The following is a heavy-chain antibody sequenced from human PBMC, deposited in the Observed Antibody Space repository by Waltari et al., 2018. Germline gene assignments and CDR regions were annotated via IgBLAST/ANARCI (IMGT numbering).Heavy chain of an antibody. Sequence: QLQLQESGPGLVKPSETLSLTCTVSGGSISTNYNWGWIRQPPGKGLEWMGNMQYRGSTFYNPALERRGTISLDTWKNQFSLRLSSVGAADTAVYFCGRIAFGDEGGYFQYWGQGTLVTVSS. CDR3: GRIAFGDEGGYFQY. J-gene: IGHJ1*01. CDR2: MQYRGST. V-gene: IGHV4-39*01. CDR1: GGSISTNYN. D-gene: IGHD4-17*01.